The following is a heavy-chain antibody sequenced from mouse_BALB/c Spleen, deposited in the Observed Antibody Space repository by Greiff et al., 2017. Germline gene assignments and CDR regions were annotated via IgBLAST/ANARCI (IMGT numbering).Heavy chain of an antibody. CDR1: GYTFTDYE. CDR3: TRSGIYYYGSSYYFDY. CDR2: IDPETGGT. D-gene: IGHD1-1*01. J-gene: IGHJ2*01. V-gene: IGHV1-15*01. Sequence: LVESGAELVRPGASVTLSCKASGYTFTDYEMHWVKQTPVHGLEWIGAIDPETGGTAYNQKFKGKATLTADKSSSTAYMELRSLTSEDSAVYYCTRSGIYYYGSSYYFDYWGQGTTLTVSS.